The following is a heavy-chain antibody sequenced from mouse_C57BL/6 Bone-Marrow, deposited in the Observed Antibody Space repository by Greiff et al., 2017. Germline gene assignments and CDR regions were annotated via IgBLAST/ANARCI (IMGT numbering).Heavy chain of an antibody. Sequence: VQLQQSGAELVRPGASVKLSCTASGFNIKDDYMHWVKQRPEQGLEWIGWIDPENGDTEYASEFQGMATITADTSSNTAYLQLSSLTSEDTAVYYCPYGFDYWGQGTTLTVSS. CDR2: IDPENGDT. J-gene: IGHJ2*01. CDR3: PYGFDY. V-gene: IGHV14-4*01. CDR1: GFNIKDDY. D-gene: IGHD1-1*02.